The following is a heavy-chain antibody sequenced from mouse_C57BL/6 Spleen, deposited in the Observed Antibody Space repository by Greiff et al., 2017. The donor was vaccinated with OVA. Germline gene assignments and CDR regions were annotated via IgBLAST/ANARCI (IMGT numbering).Heavy chain of an antibody. CDR2: INPGSGGT. Sequence: VQLVESGAELVRPGTSVKVSCKASGYAFTNYLIEWVKQRPGQGLEWIGVINPGSGGTNYNEKFKGKATLTADKSSSTAYMQLSSLTSEDSAVYFCAREKSSWFAYWGQGTLVTVSA. CDR1: GYAFTNYL. J-gene: IGHJ3*01. CDR3: AREKSSWFAY. D-gene: IGHD6-2*01. V-gene: IGHV1-54*01.